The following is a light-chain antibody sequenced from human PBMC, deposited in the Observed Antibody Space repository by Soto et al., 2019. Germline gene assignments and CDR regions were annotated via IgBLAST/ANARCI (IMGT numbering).Light chain of an antibody. CDR1: SSDVGDYIF. CDR3: NSYKRSSTYV. V-gene: IGLV2-14*01. J-gene: IGLJ1*01. CDR2: EVS. Sequence: QSVLNLPTAVSGSPGQSIPISCTGTSSDVGDYIFVSWYQQHPGKAPKLIIYEVSNRPSGVSNRFSGSKSDNTASLTISGLQPEDEAHYYCNSYKRSSTYVFGTGTKVTVL.